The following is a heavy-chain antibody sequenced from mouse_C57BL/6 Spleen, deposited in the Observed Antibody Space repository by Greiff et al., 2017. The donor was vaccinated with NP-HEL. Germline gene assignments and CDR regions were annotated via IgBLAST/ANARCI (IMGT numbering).Heavy chain of an antibody. Sequence: QVHVKQPGTELVKPGASVKLSCKASGYTFTSYWMHWVKQRPGQGLEWIGNINPSNGGTNYIEKFKSKATLTVDKSSSTAYMQLSSLTSEDSAVYYCARADYYGSRGGYFDVWGTGTTVTVSS. V-gene: IGHV1-53*01. CDR3: ARADYYGSRGGYFDV. CDR1: GYTFTSYW. D-gene: IGHD1-1*01. J-gene: IGHJ1*03. CDR2: INPSNGGT.